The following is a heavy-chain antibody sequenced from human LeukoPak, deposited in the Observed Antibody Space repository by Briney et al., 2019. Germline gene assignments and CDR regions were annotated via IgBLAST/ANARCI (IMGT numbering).Heavy chain of an antibody. D-gene: IGHD6-6*01. Sequence: GGSLRLSCAASGFTFSSYAMSWVRQAPGKGLEWVSGISGSGGSTYYADSVKGRFTISRDNAKNSLYLQMNSLRAEDTAVYYCARTSIATTVGAFDIWGQGTMVTVSS. CDR3: ARTSIATTVGAFDI. CDR1: GFTFSSYA. V-gene: IGHV3-23*01. CDR2: ISGSGGST. J-gene: IGHJ3*02.